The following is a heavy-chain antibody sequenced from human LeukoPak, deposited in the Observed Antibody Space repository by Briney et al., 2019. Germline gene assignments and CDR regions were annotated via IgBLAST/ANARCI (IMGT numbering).Heavy chain of an antibody. D-gene: IGHD6-19*01. CDR3: AKTQWLRVFFSAFDI. Sequence: GGSLRLSCAASGFTFSSYWMSWVRQAPGKGLEWVSAISGSGGSTYYADSVKGRFTISRDNSKNTLYLQMNSLRAEDTAVYYCAKTQWLRVFFSAFDIWGQGTMVTVSS. V-gene: IGHV3-23*01. CDR1: GFTFSSYW. J-gene: IGHJ3*02. CDR2: ISGSGGST.